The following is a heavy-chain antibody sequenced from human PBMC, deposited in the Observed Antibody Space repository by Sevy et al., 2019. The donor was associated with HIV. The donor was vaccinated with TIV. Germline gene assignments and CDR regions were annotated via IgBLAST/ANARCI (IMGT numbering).Heavy chain of an antibody. D-gene: IGHD6-19*01. CDR2: IRTKAYGGTT. CDR3: ARDHYSRAWYGGDFDY. J-gene: IGHJ4*02. Sequence: GGSLRLSCTASGFTFGVYAMTWFRQAPGKGLEWVGFIRTKAYGGTTEYAASVKGRFTISRDDSKNIAYLQMKGLKTEDTAVYYCARDHYSRAWYGGDFDYWGQGTLVTVSS. CDR1: GFTFGVYA. V-gene: IGHV3-49*03.